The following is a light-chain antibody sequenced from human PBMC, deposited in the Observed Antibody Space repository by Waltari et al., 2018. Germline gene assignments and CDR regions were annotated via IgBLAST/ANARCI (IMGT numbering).Light chain of an antibody. Sequence: LVLTQSPGTLSLSPGERATLPFRASQSVSRTLPWYQQKPSQAPRLLIYGASTRATGIPDRFSGSESGTDFSLTISRLEPEDFAVYYCQHYVRLPATFGQGTKVEIK. V-gene: IGKV3-20*01. CDR2: GAS. CDR1: QSVSRT. CDR3: QHYVRLPAT. J-gene: IGKJ1*01.